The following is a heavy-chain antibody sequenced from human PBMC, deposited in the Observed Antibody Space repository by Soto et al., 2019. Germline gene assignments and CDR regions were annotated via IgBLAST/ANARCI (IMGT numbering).Heavy chain of an antibody. CDR1: GGSISSSNW. J-gene: IGHJ2*01. CDR2: IYHSGST. Sequence: QVQLQESGPGLVKPSGTLSLTCAVSGGSISSSNWWSWVRQPPGKGLEWIGEIYHSGSTNYNPSLKXRFTXSXSKSKNQFSLKLSSVTAADTAVYYCARDGRAWAISLWGRGTLVTVSS. CDR3: ARDGRAWAISL. V-gene: IGHV4-4*02. D-gene: IGHD2-15*01.